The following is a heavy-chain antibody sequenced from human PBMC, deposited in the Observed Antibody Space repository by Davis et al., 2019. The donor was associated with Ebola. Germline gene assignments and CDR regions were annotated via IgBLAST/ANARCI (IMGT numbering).Heavy chain of an antibody. Sequence: VESLKISCKASGYSSANDWIGWVRQMPGKGLEWIGILYPGASNTKYSPSFRGQVTVSADKSISTAYLQWSSLKASDTAVYYCARLDRSSYLDSWGQGTLVTVSS. V-gene: IGHV5-51*01. CDR1: GYSSANDW. CDR3: ARLDRSSYLDS. J-gene: IGHJ4*01. CDR2: LYPGASNT. D-gene: IGHD6-13*01.